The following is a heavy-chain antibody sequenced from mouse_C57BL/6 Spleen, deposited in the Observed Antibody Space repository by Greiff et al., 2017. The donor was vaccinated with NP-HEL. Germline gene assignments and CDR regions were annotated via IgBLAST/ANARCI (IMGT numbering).Heavy chain of an antibody. V-gene: IGHV5-9-1*02. CDR3: TSLGYGSSYLDY. Sequence: EVHLVESGEGLVKPGGSLKLSCAASGFTFSSYAMSWVRQTPEKRLEWVAYISSGGDYIYYADTVKGRFTISRDNARNTLYLQMSSLKSEDTAMYYCTSLGYGSSYLDYWGQGTTLTVSS. J-gene: IGHJ2*01. CDR2: ISSGGDYI. D-gene: IGHD1-1*01. CDR1: GFTFSSYA.